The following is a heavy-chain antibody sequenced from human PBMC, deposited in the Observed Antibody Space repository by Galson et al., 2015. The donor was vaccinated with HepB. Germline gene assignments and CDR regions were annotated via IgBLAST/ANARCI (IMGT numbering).Heavy chain of an antibody. CDR3: ARGGDIVVVPAAPGAFAFDI. V-gene: IGHV3-30-3*01. CDR2: ISYDGSNK. CDR1: GFTFSSYA. Sequence: SLRLSCAASGFTFSSYAMHWVRQAPGKGLEWVAVISYDGSNKYYADSVKGRFTISRDNSKNTLYLQMNSLRAEDTAVYYCARGGDIVVVPAAPGAFAFDIWGQGTMVTVSS. J-gene: IGHJ3*02. D-gene: IGHD2-2*01.